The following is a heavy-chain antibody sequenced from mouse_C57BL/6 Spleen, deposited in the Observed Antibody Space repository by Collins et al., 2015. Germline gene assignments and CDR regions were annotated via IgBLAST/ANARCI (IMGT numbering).Heavy chain of an antibody. CDR2: INPNNGGT. Sequence: EVQLQQSGPELVKPGASVKISCKASGYTFTDYYMNWVKQSHGKSLEWIGDINPNNGGTSYNQKFKGKATLTVDKSSSTAYMELRSLTSEDSAVYYCAGNTAWFAYWGQGTLVTASA. D-gene: IGHD2-1*01. J-gene: IGHJ3*01. CDR1: GYTFTDYY. V-gene: IGHV1-26*01. CDR3: AGNTAWFAY.